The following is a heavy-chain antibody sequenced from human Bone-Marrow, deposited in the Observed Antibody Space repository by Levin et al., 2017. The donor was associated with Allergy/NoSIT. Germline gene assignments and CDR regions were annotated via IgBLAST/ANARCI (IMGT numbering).Heavy chain of an antibody. CDR1: GGTFSSQA. Sequence: AASVKVSCKASGGTFSSQAISWVRQAPGQGLEWMGAVIPIFGTANYAQKFQGRVTITADESTSTVYMEVSSLRSEDTAVYYCARDWGLRGDGMDVWGQGTTVTVSS. CDR2: VIPIFGTA. D-gene: IGHD1-26*01. V-gene: IGHV1-69*13. J-gene: IGHJ6*02. CDR3: ARDWGLRGDGMDV.